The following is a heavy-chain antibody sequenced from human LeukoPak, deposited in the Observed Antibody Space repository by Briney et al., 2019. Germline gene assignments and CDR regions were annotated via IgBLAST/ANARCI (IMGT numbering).Heavy chain of an antibody. J-gene: IGHJ4*02. D-gene: IGHD3-10*01. CDR3: ARDRGGHCSTVNCYLYSDY. Sequence: GASVKVSCKSSGGPFNSYAISWVRQAHGQGLEWMGGIIPMFWTAHYSQKFQGRVTITADESTTTVVMELSSLRSDDSAVYYCARDRGGHCSTVNCYLYSDYWGQGTLVTVSS. CDR1: GGPFNSYA. CDR2: IIPMFWTA. V-gene: IGHV1-69*13.